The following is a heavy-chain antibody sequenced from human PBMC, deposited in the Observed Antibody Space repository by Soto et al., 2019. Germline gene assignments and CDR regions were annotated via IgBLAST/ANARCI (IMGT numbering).Heavy chain of an antibody. CDR3: AKESPRIAVAGVSFDY. CDR2: IRGSSGST. CDR1: GFTFSSYA. D-gene: IGHD6-19*01. V-gene: IGHV3-23*01. Sequence: GGSLRLSCPASGFTFSSYAMSWVRPAPGKGLEWVSAIRGSSGSTYYADSVKGRFTISIDNSRNTLYLQMNSLRAEETAVYYCAKESPRIAVAGVSFDYWGQGTLVTVSS. J-gene: IGHJ4*02.